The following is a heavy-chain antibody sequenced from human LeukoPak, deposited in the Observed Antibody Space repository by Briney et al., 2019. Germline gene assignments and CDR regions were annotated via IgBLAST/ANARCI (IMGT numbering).Heavy chain of an antibody. V-gene: IGHV4-39*01. CDR2: IYYSGST. D-gene: IGHD5-24*01. CDR3: ASFLLYGYNPD. J-gene: IGHJ4*02. Sequence: PSETLSLTCTLSGGSISSSSYYWGWIRQPPGKGLEWIGSIYYSGSTCYNPSLKSRVTISVDTSKNQFSLKLSSVTAADTAVYYCASFLLYGYNPDWGQGTLVTVSS. CDR1: GGSISSSSYY.